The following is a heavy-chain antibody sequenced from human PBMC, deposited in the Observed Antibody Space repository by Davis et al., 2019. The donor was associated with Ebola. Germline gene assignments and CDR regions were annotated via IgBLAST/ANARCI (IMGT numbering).Heavy chain of an antibody. CDR3: ARGRTGYYYDSSDSPSWFDP. V-gene: IGHV1-69*13. Sequence: SVKVSCKASGYTFTSYGISWMRQAPGRGLEWMGGIIPMFRSPNYAQKFLDRVTITADESTRTVYMEMRSLRPEDTAVYFCARGRTGYYYDSSDSPSWFDPWGQGTLVVVSS. D-gene: IGHD3-22*01. J-gene: IGHJ5*02. CDR2: IIPMFRSP. CDR1: GYTFTSYG.